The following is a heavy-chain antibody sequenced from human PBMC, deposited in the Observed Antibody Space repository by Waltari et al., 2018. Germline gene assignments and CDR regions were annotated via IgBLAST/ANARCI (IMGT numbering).Heavy chain of an antibody. Sequence: EVQLVGSGGGLVKHGGSLRLSCAASGFTFGSYSINWVRQAPGKGLEWVSSISSGSSYIFYADSVKGRFTISRDNAKNSLYLQMNSLRVEDTAVYYCAREWGVMVGTAGYYFDYWGQGSLVTVSS. V-gene: IGHV3-21*01. D-gene: IGHD3-9*01. CDR3: AREWGVMVGTAGYYFDY. J-gene: IGHJ4*02. CDR1: GFTFGSYS. CDR2: ISSGSSYI.